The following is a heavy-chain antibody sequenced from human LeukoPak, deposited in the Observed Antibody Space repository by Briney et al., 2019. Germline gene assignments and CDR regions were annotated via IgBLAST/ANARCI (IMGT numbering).Heavy chain of an antibody. J-gene: IGHJ6*03. CDR1: GYTFTSYD. Sequence: ASVKVSCKASGYTFTSYDINWVRQAPGQGLEWMGWMNPSSGNTGYAQKFQGRVTITRNTSISTAYMELSSLRSEDTAVYYCARSTPLQYRGYMDVWGKGTTVTVSS. V-gene: IGHV1-8*03. CDR3: ARSTPLQYRGYMDV. CDR2: MNPSSGNT. D-gene: IGHD6-6*01.